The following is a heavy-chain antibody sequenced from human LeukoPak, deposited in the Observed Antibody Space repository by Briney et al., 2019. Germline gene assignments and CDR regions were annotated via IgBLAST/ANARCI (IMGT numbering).Heavy chain of an antibody. Sequence: ASVKVSCKASGYTFTGYYMHWVRQAPGQGLEWMGWINPNSGGTNCAQKFQGRVTMIRDTSINTAYMELSSLRFDDTAVYYCARGATAGRFSLRPTGAYYMDVWGKGTTVTVSS. CDR3: ARGATAGRFSLRPTGAYYMDV. CDR2: INPNSGGT. J-gene: IGHJ6*03. CDR1: GYTFTGYY. V-gene: IGHV1-2*02. D-gene: IGHD6-13*01.